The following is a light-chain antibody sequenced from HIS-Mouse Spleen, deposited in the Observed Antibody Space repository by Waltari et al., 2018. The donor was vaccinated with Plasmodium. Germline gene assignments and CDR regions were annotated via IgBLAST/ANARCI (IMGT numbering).Light chain of an antibody. CDR3: QQYNNWSFT. V-gene: IGKV3-15*01. CDR2: GAS. J-gene: IGKJ3*01. Sequence: EIVMTQSPATQSVSPGEIATLSCRASQSVSSNLAWYQQKPGQAPRLLIYGASTRATGIPARFSGSGSGTEFTLTISSLQSEDFAVYYCQQYNNWSFTFGPGTKVDIK. CDR1: QSVSSN.